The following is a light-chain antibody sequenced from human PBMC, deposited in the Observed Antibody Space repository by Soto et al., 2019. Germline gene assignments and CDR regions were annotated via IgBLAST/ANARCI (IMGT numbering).Light chain of an antibody. Sequence: EIVLTRSPGTLSLSPGEGATLSCRASQSVSNGYLTWYQHKPGQAPRLLIYGASNRATGIPDRFSGSGSGTDFTLTISRLEPEDFAVYYCQQYDNSLRTFGQGTKVEIK. V-gene: IGKV3-20*01. J-gene: IGKJ1*01. CDR2: GAS. CDR3: QQYDNSLRT. CDR1: QSVSNGY.